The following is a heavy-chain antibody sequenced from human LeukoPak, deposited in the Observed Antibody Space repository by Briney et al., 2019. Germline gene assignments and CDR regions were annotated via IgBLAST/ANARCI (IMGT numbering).Heavy chain of an antibody. CDR1: GFTFSSYG. V-gene: IGHV3-30*03. D-gene: IGHD3-10*01. Sequence: HPGGSLRLSCAASGFTFSSYGMHWVRQAPGKGLEWVAVISYDGSNKYYADSVKGRFTISRDNSKNTLYLQMNSLRAEDTAVYYCASDTMVRGVDAFDIWGQGPMVTVSS. J-gene: IGHJ3*02. CDR3: ASDTMVRGVDAFDI. CDR2: ISYDGSNK.